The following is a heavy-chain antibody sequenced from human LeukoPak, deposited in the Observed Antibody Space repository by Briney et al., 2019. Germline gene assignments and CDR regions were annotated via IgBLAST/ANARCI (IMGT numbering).Heavy chain of an antibody. V-gene: IGHV1-8*01. J-gene: IGHJ3*02. Sequence: ASVKVSCKASGYTFTSYDINRVRQATGQGLEWMEWMNPNSGNTGYAQKFQGRVTMTRNTSISTAYMELSSLRSEDTAVYYCARGGALGGDYYIAYAFDIWGQGTMVTVSS. CDR2: MNPNSGNT. CDR3: ARGGALGGDYYIAYAFDI. CDR1: GYTFTSYD. D-gene: IGHD4-17*01.